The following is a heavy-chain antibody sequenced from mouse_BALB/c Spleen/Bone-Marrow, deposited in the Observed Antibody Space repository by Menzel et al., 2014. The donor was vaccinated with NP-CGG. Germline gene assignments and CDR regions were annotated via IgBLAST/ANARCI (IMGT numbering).Heavy chain of an antibody. CDR3: ASGDVYFAY. V-gene: IGHV5-9-4*01. J-gene: IGHJ3*01. CDR1: GFTFSSYA. CDR2: ISSGGSYT. Sequence: EVKLVESGGGLVKPGGSLKLSCAASGFTFSSYAMSWVRQSPDKRLEWVAEISSGGSYTYYPDTVTGRFTISSDNAKNTLYLEMSSLRSEDTAMYYCASGDVYFAYWGQGTLVTVSA.